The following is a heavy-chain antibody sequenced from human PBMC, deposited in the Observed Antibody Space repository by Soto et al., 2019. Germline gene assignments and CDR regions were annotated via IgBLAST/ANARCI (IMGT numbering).Heavy chain of an antibody. CDR2: IYPGDSDT. CDR1: GYSFTSYW. J-gene: IGHJ6*03. V-gene: IGHV5-51*01. Sequence: GESLKISGKGSGYSFTSYWIGWVRQMPGKGLEWMGIIYPGDSDTRYSPSFQGQVTISADKSISTAYLQWSSLKASDTAMYYCARTALYYYYYMDVWGKGTTVTVSS. CDR3: ARTALYYYYYMDV.